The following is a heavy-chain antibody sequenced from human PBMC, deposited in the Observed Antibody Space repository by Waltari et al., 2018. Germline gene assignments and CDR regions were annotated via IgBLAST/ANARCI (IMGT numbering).Heavy chain of an antibody. V-gene: IGHV3-74*01. CDR2: INPNGNTV. D-gene: IGHD3-10*01. CDR3: TRSGFMDV. CDR1: GFSFSTYW. Sequence: VQLVESGGGLVQPGGSLILSCPASGFSFSTYWMNWARQVPGEGLVSVARINPNGNTVLYADSVKGRFTTSRDNAKNTLYLQMNSLRDDDTAVYYCTRSGFMDVWGQGTTVTVSS. J-gene: IGHJ6*02.